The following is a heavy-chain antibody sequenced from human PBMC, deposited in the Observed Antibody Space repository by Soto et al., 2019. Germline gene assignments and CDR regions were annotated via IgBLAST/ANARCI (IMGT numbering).Heavy chain of an antibody. CDR1: GYTFTSYD. D-gene: IGHD6-19*01. CDR2: MNPNSGNT. V-gene: IGHV1-8*01. J-gene: IGHJ6*03. Sequence: ASVKVSCKASGYTFTSYDINWVRQATGQGLEWMGWMNPNSGNTGYAQKFQGRVTMTRNTSISTAYMELSSLRSEDTAVYYCARVYRQWLVTAYYYYMDVWGKGTTVTVSS. CDR3: ARVYRQWLVTAYYYYMDV.